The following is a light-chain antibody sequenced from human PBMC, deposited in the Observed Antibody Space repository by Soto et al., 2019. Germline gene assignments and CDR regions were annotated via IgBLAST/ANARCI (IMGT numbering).Light chain of an antibody. J-gene: IGLJ1*01. V-gene: IGLV2-14*01. Sequence: QSVLTQPASVSGSPGQSITISCTGTSSDVGGYNYVSWYQQHPGKTPKFMIYDVSNRPSGVSNRFSGSKSGNTASLTISGLQAEDEADYYCCSYTTSNTRQIVFGTGTRSP. CDR1: SSDVGGYNY. CDR3: CSYTTSNTRQIV. CDR2: DVS.